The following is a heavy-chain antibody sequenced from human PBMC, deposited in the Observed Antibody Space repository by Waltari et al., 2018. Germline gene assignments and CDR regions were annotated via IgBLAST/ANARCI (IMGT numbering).Heavy chain of an antibody. J-gene: IGHJ4*02. CDR3: ARSPRFGVGSYQFDS. CDR1: SGSLSNYY. Sequence: QVQLQQWGAGLLKPSETLSLTCAVSSGSLSNYYWNWIRQTPGKGLEWIGDIDRSGNTNYNASLMIRLTISRDISKSHFSLRLESVTAADTAVYYCARSPRFGVGSYQFDSWGQGTLVTVSS. V-gene: IGHV4-34*01. CDR2: IDRSGNT. D-gene: IGHD3-10*01.